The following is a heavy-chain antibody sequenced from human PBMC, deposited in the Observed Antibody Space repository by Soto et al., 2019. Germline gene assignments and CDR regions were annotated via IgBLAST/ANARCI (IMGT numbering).Heavy chain of an antibody. CDR3: ESEYDEGDLNYYYYGMDV. CDR2: ISSSSSTI. V-gene: IGHV3-48*02. CDR1: GFTFSSYS. D-gene: IGHD2-21*02. Sequence: GGSLRLSCAASGFTFSSYSMNWVRQAPGKGLEWVSYISSSSSTIYYADSVKGRFTISRDDAKNSLYLQMNSLRDEDTAVYYCESEYDEGDLNYYYYGMDVWGQWTTVTVSS. J-gene: IGHJ6*02.